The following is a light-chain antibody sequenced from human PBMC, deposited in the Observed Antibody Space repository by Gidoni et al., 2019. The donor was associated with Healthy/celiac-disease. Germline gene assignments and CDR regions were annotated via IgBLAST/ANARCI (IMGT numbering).Light chain of an antibody. CDR1: NIGSKS. CDR2: DDI. Sequence: SYVLTQPHSVSVAPGKTARITCEGNNIGSKSVHWYQQKPGPAPVLVVFDDIDRPSGIPERFSGSNSENTAPLTISRVEAGDEADYSCQVWDSSDDLMVFGGGTKLTVL. V-gene: IGLV3-21*03. J-gene: IGLJ2*01. CDR3: QVWDSSDDLMV.